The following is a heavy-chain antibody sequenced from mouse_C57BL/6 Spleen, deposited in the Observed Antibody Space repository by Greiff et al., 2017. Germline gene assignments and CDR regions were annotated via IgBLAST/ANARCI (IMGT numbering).Heavy chain of an antibody. CDR1: GFNIKDYY. CDR3: ARSPGAVVVPYDMDY. CDR2: IDPEDGET. D-gene: IGHD1-1*01. V-gene: IGHV14-2*01. J-gene: IGHJ4*01. Sequence: EVQLQQSGAELVKPGASVKLSCTASGFNIKDYYMHWVKQRTEQGLEWIGRIDPEDGETKYAPKFQGKATITADTSSNTAYLQLSSLTSEDTAVYYGARSPGAVVVPYDMDYWGQGTSVTVSS.